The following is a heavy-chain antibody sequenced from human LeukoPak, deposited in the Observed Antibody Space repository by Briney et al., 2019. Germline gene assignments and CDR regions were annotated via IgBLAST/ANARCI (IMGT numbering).Heavy chain of an antibody. CDR3: APSYYDILAGYRAQRGNCMDV. D-gene: IGHD3-9*01. Sequence: ASVKVSCKASGYTFTSYYMHWVRQAPGQGLEWMGIINPSGGSTSYAQKFQGRVTMTRDMSTSTVYMELSSLRSEDTAVYYCAPSYYDILAGYRAQRGNCMDVWGKGTTVTISS. CDR2: INPSGGST. CDR1: GYTFTSYY. J-gene: IGHJ6*04. V-gene: IGHV1-46*01.